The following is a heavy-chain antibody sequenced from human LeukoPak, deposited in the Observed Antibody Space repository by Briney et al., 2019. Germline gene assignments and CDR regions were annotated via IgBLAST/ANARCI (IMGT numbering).Heavy chain of an antibody. Sequence: GGSLRLSCEASGFIFSDYYMSWTRQAPGKGLEWVSYISSSGRTTNYADSVKGRFTISRDNAKRSLYLHRKSLRVEDTAVYYCAREGGGKGAFDIWGKGTVVTVSS. J-gene: IGHJ3*02. D-gene: IGHD4-23*01. CDR3: AREGGGKGAFDI. V-gene: IGHV3-11*01. CDR2: ISSSGRTT. CDR1: GFIFSDYY.